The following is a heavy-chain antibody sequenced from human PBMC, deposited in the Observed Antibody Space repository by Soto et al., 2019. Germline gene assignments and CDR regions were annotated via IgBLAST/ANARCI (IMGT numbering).Heavy chain of an antibody. CDR1: GYTFTSYD. Sequence: ASVKVSCKASGYTFTSYDINWVRQATGQGLEWMGWMNPNSGNTGYAQKFQGRVTMTRNTSISTAYMELSSLRSEDTAVYYCARALRFLEWLFPPDYYGMDVWGQGTRVTVSS. J-gene: IGHJ6*02. CDR2: MNPNSGNT. V-gene: IGHV1-8*01. D-gene: IGHD3-3*01. CDR3: ARALRFLEWLFPPDYYGMDV.